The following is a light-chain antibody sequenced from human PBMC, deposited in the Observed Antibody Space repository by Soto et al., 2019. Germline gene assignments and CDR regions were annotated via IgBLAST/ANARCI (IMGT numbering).Light chain of an antibody. CDR2: GVS. CDR1: HRVSSY. CDR3: QQYNNWPLT. Sequence: VMSQLPAPVAVSPGERAALSCRASHRVSSYLAWYQQKPGQAPRLLIYGVSTRATGIPARFSGSGSGTEFTLTISSLQSEDFAIYYCQQYNNWPLTFGAGTKVDIK. V-gene: IGKV3-15*01. J-gene: IGKJ4*01.